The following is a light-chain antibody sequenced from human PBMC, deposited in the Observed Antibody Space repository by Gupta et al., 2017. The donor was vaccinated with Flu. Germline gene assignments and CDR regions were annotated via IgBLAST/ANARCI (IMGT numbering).Light chain of an antibody. CDR1: RSNIGVNP. CDR3: QTWDSGLNSGL. CDR2: EDN. V-gene: IGLV1-51*02. Sequence: QFVLTQTPLVSAAPGPEVTISCSGGRSNIGVNPVSWYQPLPGTAPKLVIFEDNRRPSGVPDRFSGSKSGTSATLGITGLQTGDEADYYCQTWDSGLNSGLFGGGTKLTVL. J-gene: IGLJ2*01.